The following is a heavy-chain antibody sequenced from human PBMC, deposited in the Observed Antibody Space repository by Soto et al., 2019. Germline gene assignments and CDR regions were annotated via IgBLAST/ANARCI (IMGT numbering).Heavy chain of an antibody. CDR3: ARDRWGSYSFDS. V-gene: IGHV1-69*01. J-gene: IGHJ5*01. Sequence: QVQLVQSGAEVKKPGSSVKVSCKASGGVFRNYAINWVRQAPGQGLEWMGGIIPVFGTADYPQKFQGRVTITADESTPTAYMELTSLNTEDTAVYFCARDRWGSYSFDSWGQGPLVTVAS. D-gene: IGHD1-26*01. CDR1: GGVFRNYA. CDR2: IIPVFGTA.